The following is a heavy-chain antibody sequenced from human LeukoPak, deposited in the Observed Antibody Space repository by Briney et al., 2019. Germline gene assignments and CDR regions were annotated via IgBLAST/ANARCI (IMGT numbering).Heavy chain of an antibody. Sequence: GGSLRLSCAASGFTFSSYAMHWVRQAPGKGLEWVAVISYDGSNKYYADSVKGRFTISRDNSKNTLYLQMNSLRAEVTAVYYCARDRRPTYYYGSGSNYFDYWGQGTLVTVSS. CDR1: GFTFSSYA. CDR2: ISYDGSNK. D-gene: IGHD3-10*01. J-gene: IGHJ4*02. CDR3: ARDRRPTYYYGSGSNYFDY. V-gene: IGHV3-30-3*01.